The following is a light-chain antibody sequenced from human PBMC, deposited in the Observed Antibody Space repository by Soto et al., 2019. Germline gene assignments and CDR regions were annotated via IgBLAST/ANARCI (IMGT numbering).Light chain of an antibody. V-gene: IGLV1-40*01. CDR1: SSNIGAGYE. J-gene: IGLJ2*01. CDR2: GNS. Sequence: QSVLTQPPSVSGAPGQRVTISCTGSSSNIGAGYEVHWCQQLPGTAPKLLIYGNSNRPSGVPDRFSGSKSGTSASLAITGLQAEDEADYYCQSYDSSLSGVVFGGGTKLTVL. CDR3: QSYDSSLSGVV.